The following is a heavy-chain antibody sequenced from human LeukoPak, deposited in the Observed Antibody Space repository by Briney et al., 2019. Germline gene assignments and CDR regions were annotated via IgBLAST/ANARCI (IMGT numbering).Heavy chain of an antibody. CDR2: ISGSGGST. D-gene: IGHD3-10*01. Sequence: GGSLRLSCAASGFTFSSYAMIWVRQAPGRGLEWVSAISGSGGSTYYADSVKGRFTISRDNSKNTLYLQMNSLRAEDTAVYYCAKCRYGSGSYHFDYWGQGTLVTVSS. CDR1: GFTFSSYA. CDR3: AKCRYGSGSYHFDY. J-gene: IGHJ4*02. V-gene: IGHV3-23*01.